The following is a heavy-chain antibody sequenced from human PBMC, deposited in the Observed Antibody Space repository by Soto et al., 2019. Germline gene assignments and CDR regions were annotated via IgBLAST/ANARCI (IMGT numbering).Heavy chain of an antibody. CDR2: IYYSGST. J-gene: IGHJ6*03. D-gene: IGHD3-9*01. V-gene: IGHV4-59*01. CDR3: ARVEMPRYFDWSHPYYHYYHMDG. Sequence: PSETLSLTCTVSGGSISSDYWSWIRQPPGKELEWIGYIYYSGSTNYNPSLKSRVTISVDTSKNQFSLKLSSVTAADTAVYYCARVEMPRYFDWSHPYYHYYHMDGCGKGTTVTGSS. CDR1: GGSISSDY.